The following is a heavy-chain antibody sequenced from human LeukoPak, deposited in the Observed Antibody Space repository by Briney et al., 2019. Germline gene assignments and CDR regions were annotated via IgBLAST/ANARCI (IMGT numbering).Heavy chain of an antibody. CDR1: EFTVSNNY. V-gene: IGHV3-53*01. J-gene: IGHJ6*02. CDR3: TRENRGYTYGPIGDFYYGMDV. CDR2: IYPAGDT. D-gene: IGHD5-18*01. Sequence: PGGSLRLSCAVSEFTVSNNYMNWVRQAPGKGLEWVSIIYPAGDTYYGDSVKGRFTISRDKSKNTLFLQMTSLRVEDTAVYYCTRENRGYTYGPIGDFYYGMDVWGQGTTVTASS.